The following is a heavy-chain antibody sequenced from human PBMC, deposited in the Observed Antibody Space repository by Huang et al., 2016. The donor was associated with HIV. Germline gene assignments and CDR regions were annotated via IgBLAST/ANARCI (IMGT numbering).Heavy chain of an antibody. CDR2: ISIDGSKK. CDR3: ARTGSYYYGSGSYHFGDY. D-gene: IGHD3-10*01. Sequence: QVQLVESGGGVVQPGRSLRLSCAASGFAFISYAMHWVRQAPGKGWGWLAVISIDGSKKNDAHSVKGRFTISRDNSKGTVYLQMNSLRPEDTAVYSCARTGSYYYGSGSYHFGDYWGQGTLVTVSS. V-gene: IGHV3-30-3*01. J-gene: IGHJ4*02. CDR1: GFAFISYA.